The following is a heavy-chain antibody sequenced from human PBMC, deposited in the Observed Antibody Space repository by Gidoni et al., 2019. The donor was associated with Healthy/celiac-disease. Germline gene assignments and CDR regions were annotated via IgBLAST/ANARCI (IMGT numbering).Heavy chain of an antibody. CDR3: ARKGRSSSWYRVGPKGGYFQH. CDR2: INHSGST. D-gene: IGHD6-13*01. V-gene: IGHV4-34*01. CDR1: VGPVSGYY. Sequence: QVQLQQWGVGLLKPSETLSLPCGVYVGPVSGYYWSWIRQRPGKGLEWIGEINHSGSTNYNPSLKSRVTIAVDTSKNQFSLKLSSVTAADTAVYYCARKGRSSSWYRVGPKGGYFQHWGQGTLVTVSS. J-gene: IGHJ1*01.